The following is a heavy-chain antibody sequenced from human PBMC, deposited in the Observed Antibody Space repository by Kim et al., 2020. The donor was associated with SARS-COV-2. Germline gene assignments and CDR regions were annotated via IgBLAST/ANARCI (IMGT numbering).Heavy chain of an antibody. CDR3: ARVVVITPDFDY. Sequence: YNPSLKSRVTISVDTSKNQFSLKLSSVTAADTAVYYCARVVVITPDFDYWGQGTLVTVSS. J-gene: IGHJ4*02. V-gene: IGHV4-39*01. D-gene: IGHD3-22*01.